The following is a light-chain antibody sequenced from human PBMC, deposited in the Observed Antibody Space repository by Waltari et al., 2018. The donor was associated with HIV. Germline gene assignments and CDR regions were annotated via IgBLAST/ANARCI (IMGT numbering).Light chain of an antibody. CDR3: QSFDSSLTTSGVI. V-gene: IGLV1-40*01. CDR2: ANI. J-gene: IGLJ2*01. CDR1: SSNIGAGYD. Sequence: QSVLTQPPSVSGAPGQRVTISCTGSSSNIGAGYDVHWYQQLPGTAPKLLIYANIHRRSGVPDRFSGSKSGSSASLAITGLQAEDEAHYYCQSFDSSLTTSGVIFGGGTKLTFL.